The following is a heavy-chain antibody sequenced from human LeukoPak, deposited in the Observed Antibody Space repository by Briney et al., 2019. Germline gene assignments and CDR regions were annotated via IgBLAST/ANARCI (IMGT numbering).Heavy chain of an antibody. CDR1: GFTFDDYA. CDR2: ISWNSGNI. J-gene: IGHJ4*02. CDR3: AKDLRANY. V-gene: IGHV3-9*01. Sequence: SGGSLRLSCAASGFTFDDYAMHWVRQAPGKGLEWVSGISWNSGNIGYADSVKGRFAISRDNSKNTLYLQMNSLRAEDTAVYYCAKDLRANYWGQGTLVTVSS.